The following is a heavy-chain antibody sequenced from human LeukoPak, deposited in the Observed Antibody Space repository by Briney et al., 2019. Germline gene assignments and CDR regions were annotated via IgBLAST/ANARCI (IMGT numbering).Heavy chain of an antibody. Sequence: SETLSLTCTVSGGSISSYYWSWIRQPAGKGLEWIGRIYTSGSTNYNPSLKSRVTMSVDTSKNQFSLKLSSVTAADTAVYYCARGVVVVPAAIRSTWIDPWGQGTLVTVSS. CDR1: GGSISSYY. CDR3: ARGVVVVPAAIRSTWIDP. D-gene: IGHD2-2*02. J-gene: IGHJ5*02. V-gene: IGHV4-4*07. CDR2: IYTSGST.